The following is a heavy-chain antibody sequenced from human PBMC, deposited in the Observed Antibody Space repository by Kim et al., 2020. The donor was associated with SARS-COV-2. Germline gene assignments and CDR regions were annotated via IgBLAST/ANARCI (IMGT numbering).Heavy chain of an antibody. J-gene: IGHJ4*02. CDR3: AREDSGRDDYNIYYFDY. CDR2: SRNKANSYTT. CDR1: GFTFSDHY. Sequence: GGSLRLSCAASGFTFSDHYMDWVRQAPGKGLEWVGRSRNKANSYTTEYAASVKGRFTISRDDSKNSLYLQMNSLKTEDTAVYYCAREDSGRDDYNIYYFDYWGQGTLVTVSS. V-gene: IGHV3-72*01. D-gene: IGHD4-4*01.